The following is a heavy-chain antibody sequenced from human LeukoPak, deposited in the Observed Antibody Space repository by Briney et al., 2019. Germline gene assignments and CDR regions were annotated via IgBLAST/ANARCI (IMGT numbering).Heavy chain of an antibody. CDR1: GASTRSYY. D-gene: IGHD6-19*01. J-gene: IGHJ3*02. V-gene: IGHV4-4*07. Sequence: SETLSLTCTVSGASTRSYYWSWIRQPAGKGREWIGRIYTSGSTNYNPSLKSRVTMSVDTSKNQFSLRLSSVTAADTAVYYCARAARSGGSFNDVFDIWGQGTMVTVSS. CDR3: ARAARSGGSFNDVFDI. CDR2: IYTSGST.